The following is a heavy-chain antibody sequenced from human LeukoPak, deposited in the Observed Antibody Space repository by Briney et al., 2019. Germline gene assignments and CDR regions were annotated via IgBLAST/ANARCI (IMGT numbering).Heavy chain of an antibody. Sequence: PGESLKISCEGSGYIFTSYWIGWGRQLPGKGLEWMGIIYPGDSDTRYSPSFQGQVTISADKSISTPYLQWSSLKASDTAMYYCARSVPRAAAGTGWFDPWGQGTLVTVSS. CDR3: ARSVPRAAAGTGWFDP. J-gene: IGHJ5*02. D-gene: IGHD6-13*01. CDR1: GYIFTSYW. CDR2: IYPGDSDT. V-gene: IGHV5-51*01.